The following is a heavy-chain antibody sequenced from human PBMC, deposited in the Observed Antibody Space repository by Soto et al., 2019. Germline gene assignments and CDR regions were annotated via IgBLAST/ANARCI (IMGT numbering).Heavy chain of an antibody. Sequence: ASVKVSCKASGYTFTSYGISWVRQAPGQGLEWMGWISAYNGNTNYAQKLQGRVTMTTDTSTSTAYMELRSLRSDDTAVYYCARDKPTTHLASGGGYWGQGTLVTVSS. J-gene: IGHJ4*02. CDR1: GYTFTSYG. CDR3: ARDKPTTHLASGGGY. V-gene: IGHV1-18*04. CDR2: ISAYNGNT. D-gene: IGHD3-10*01.